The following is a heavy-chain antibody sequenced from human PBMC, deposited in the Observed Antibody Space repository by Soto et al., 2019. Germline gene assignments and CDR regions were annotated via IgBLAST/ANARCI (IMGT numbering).Heavy chain of an antibody. J-gene: IGHJ6*02. CDR3: ARDLKRYYDSSGYGYYYYGMDV. D-gene: IGHD3-22*01. V-gene: IGHV1-69*01. CDR2: IIPIFGTA. CDR1: GGTFSSYA. Sequence: QVQLVQSGAEVKKPGSSVKVSCKSSGGTFSSYAISWVRQAPGQVLEWMGGIIPIFGTANYAQKFQGRVTITAEESTRTAYMELSSLRSEDTAVYYCARDLKRYYDSSGYGYYYYGMDVWGQGTTVTVSS.